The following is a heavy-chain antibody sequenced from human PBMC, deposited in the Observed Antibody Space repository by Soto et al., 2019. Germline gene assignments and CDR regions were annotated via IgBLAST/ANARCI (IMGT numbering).Heavy chain of an antibody. J-gene: IGHJ6*02. V-gene: IGHV1-8*02. CDR2: MNVNTGYT. CDR1: GGIFSSYA. D-gene: IGHD3-10*01. Sequence: ASVMGSSPASGGIFSSYAIICVRQATGQGLEWMVWMNVNTGYTDSAQRFRGRVTLTKTTSITTAYMELSSLTSEDTAVYYCVRYRDYYYGMDVWGQGTTVTVSS. CDR3: VRYRDYYYGMDV.